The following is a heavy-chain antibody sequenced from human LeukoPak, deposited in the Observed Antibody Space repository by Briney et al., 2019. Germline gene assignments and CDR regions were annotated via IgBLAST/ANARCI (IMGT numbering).Heavy chain of an antibody. CDR2: ISPGDSDT. D-gene: IGHD2-15*01. CDR1: GYSFTSYW. CDR3: ENSFLEGFDP. V-gene: IGHV5-51*01. Sequence: PGAPLQIPSQGSGYSFTSYWIGWARPMRGKGREWMGIISPGDSDTRYSPSLQGQVTISADKSINTAYLQWSSLKASDTAMYYCENSFLEGFDPWGQGTLVTVSS. J-gene: IGHJ5*02.